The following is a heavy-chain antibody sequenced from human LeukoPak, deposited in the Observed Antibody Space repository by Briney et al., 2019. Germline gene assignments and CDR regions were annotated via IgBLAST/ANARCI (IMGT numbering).Heavy chain of an antibody. CDR3: ARDPSSRRGLVIVSAAERSGMDV. D-gene: IGHD2-2*01. V-gene: IGHV3-21*01. CDR2: ISSSSSYI. J-gene: IGHJ6*02. CDR1: GFTFSSYS. Sequence: PGGSLRLSCAASGFTFSSYSMNWVRQAPGKGLECFLSISSSSSYIYYADSVKGRFTISRDNAKNSLYLQMNSLRAEDTAVYYCARDPSSRRGLVIVSAAERSGMDVWGQGTTVTVSS.